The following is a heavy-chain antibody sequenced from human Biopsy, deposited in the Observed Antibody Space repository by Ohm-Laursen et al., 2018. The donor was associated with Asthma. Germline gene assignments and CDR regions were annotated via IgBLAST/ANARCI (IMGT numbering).Heavy chain of an antibody. V-gene: IGHV3-7*01. D-gene: IGHD3-3*02. CDR1: GFTFGDYC. CDR2: IKHDGTEK. J-gene: IGHJ1*01. Sequence: GSLRLSCAASGFTFGDYCMSWVRQVPGNGLEWVANIKHDGTEKNHVDSLKGRFAISRDNAKNSLYLQMNSLRAEDTAVYYCARTFHFWSPYHAEHYQLWGQGTLVTVPS. CDR3: ARTFHFWSPYHAEHYQL.